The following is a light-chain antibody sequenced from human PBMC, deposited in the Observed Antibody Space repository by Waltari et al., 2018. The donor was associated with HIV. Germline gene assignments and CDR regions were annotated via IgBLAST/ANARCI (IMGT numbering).Light chain of an antibody. J-gene: IGLJ2*01. Sequence: SFDLAQPPSVSVSPGQTATIACSGDTVGNINFFWYYQKSGQAPVLVIYEDDKRPSGIAERFSCSKSGKTGTLTITGTQSMDEGDYYCQAWDKNDVIFGGGTKLTVL. V-gene: IGLV3-1*01. CDR2: EDD. CDR3: QAWDKNDVI. CDR1: TVGNIN.